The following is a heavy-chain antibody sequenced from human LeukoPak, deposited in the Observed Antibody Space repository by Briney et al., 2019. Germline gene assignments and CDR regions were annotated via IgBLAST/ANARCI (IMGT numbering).Heavy chain of an antibody. D-gene: IGHD1-26*01. V-gene: IGHV1-18*01. CDR2: VSDHNDGP. CDR1: GYTFATYG. CDR3: ARDWDQRSDCFDP. Sequence: ASVKVSCKASGYTFATYGISWVLQVPGQGLEWMGWVSDHNDGPNYARKFKDRVTMTADKYTSTAYLELRGLRSDDTGVYYCARDWDQRSDCFDPWGQGTLVTVSS. J-gene: IGHJ5*02.